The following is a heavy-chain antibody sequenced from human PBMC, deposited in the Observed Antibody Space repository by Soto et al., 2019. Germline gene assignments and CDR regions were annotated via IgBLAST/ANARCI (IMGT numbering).Heavy chain of an antibody. CDR2: ISSTATTI. CDR3: TRVFRGYRDY. V-gene: IGHV3-11*01. D-gene: IGHD3-22*01. J-gene: IGHJ4*02. Sequence: QVQLVESGGGLVKPGGSLRLSCAASGFTFSDYYMNWIRQAPGQGLEWVSYISSTATTIYYADSVKGRFTISRENAQNSVYLQMNSLRAEDPAVYYCTRVFRGYRDYWGQGSLVTVSS. CDR1: GFTFSDYY.